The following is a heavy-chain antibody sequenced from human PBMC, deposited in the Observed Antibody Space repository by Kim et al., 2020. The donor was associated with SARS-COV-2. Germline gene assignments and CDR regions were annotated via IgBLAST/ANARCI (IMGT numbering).Heavy chain of an antibody. CDR3: ANYGQRLPGDD. D-gene: IGHD6-25*01. J-gene: IGHJ4*02. Sequence: GGSLRLSCAASGFTLSSHAIIWVRQVPGQGLEWVSGISASGSSNEYADSVKGRFTISRDNSRNTVSLQMNSLRVEDTAVYYCANYGQRLPGDDWGQGTLV. V-gene: IGHV3-23*01. CDR1: GFTLSSHA. CDR2: ISASGSSN.